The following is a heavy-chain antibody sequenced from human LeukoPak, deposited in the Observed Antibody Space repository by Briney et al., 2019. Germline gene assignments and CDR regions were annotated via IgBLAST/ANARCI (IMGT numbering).Heavy chain of an antibody. CDR1: GFTFSSYG. CDR3: VKDAFYASGTYYNS. D-gene: IGHD3-10*01. CDR2: IGGSTSGT. J-gene: IGHJ5*02. V-gene: IGHV3-23*01. Sequence: GGSLRLSCAASGFTFSSYGMSWVRQAPGKGLEWVSAIGGSTSGTYYADSVKGRFTISRDNSKNTLSLQMNSLGAEDTAVYYCVKDAFYASGTYYNSWGQGTLVTVSS.